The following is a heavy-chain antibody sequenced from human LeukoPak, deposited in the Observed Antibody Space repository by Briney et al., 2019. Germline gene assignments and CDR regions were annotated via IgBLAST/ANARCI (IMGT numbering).Heavy chain of an antibody. V-gene: IGHV1-69*05. CDR1: GGTFSSYA. Sequence: SVKVSCKASGGTFSSYAISWVRQAPGQGLEWMGRIIPIFGTANYAQKFQGRVTITTDESTSTAYMELSSLRSEDTAVYYCAREWYDSSGYYREYYFDYWGQGTPVTVSS. CDR3: AREWYDSSGYYREYYFDY. CDR2: IIPIFGTA. J-gene: IGHJ4*02. D-gene: IGHD3-22*01.